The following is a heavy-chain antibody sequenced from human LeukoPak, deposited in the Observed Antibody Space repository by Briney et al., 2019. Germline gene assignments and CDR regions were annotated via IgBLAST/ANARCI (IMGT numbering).Heavy chain of an antibody. V-gene: IGHV4-59*01. D-gene: IGHD5-24*01. Sequence: PSETLSLTCTVSGGSISSYYWSWIRQPPGKRLEWIGYIYYSGNTNYNPSLKGRVTISVDTSKNRFSLKLSSVTAADTAVYYCARVEVVNGYNYPFDYWGQGTLVTVSS. CDR3: ARVEVVNGYNYPFDY. J-gene: IGHJ4*02. CDR2: IYYSGNT. CDR1: GGSISSYY.